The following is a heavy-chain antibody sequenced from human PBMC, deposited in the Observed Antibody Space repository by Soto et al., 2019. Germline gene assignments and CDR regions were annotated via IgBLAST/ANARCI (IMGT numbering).Heavy chain of an antibody. V-gene: IGHV3-48*03. Sequence: PGGSLRLSCEASGFIFSRYEMSWVRQAPGKGLEWISYISASGGTVKYADSVRGRFTISRDNAKNSLYLQMDSLRAEDAAVYYCARVFWSGVNDYWSQGSQVTVSS. D-gene: IGHD3-3*01. J-gene: IGHJ4*02. CDR2: ISASGGTV. CDR3: ARVFWSGVNDY. CDR1: GFIFSRYE.